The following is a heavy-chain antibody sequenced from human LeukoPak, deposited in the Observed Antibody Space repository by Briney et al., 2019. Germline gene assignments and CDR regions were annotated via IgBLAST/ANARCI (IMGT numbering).Heavy chain of an antibody. Sequence: PGGSLRLSCAASGFTFSSYWMHWVRQAPGKGLEWVAVISYDGSNKYYADSVKGRFTISRDNSKNTLYLQMNSLRAEVTAVYYCARDGRGAFDIWGQGTMVTVSS. CDR1: GFTFSSYW. CDR2: ISYDGSNK. CDR3: ARDGRGAFDI. V-gene: IGHV3-30*03. J-gene: IGHJ3*02. D-gene: IGHD5-12*01.